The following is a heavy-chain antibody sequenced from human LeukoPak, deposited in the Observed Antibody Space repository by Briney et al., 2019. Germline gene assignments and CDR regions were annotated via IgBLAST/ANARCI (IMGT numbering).Heavy chain of an antibody. D-gene: IGHD3-3*01. Sequence: GASVKVSCKASGYTFTSYGISWVRQAPGQGLEWMGWISAYNGNTNYAQKLQGRVTMTTDTSTSTAYMELRSLRPDDTAVYYCARGVLPYYDFWSGYSSPPFDYWGQGTLVTVSS. CDR1: GYTFTSYG. J-gene: IGHJ4*02. CDR3: ARGVLPYYDFWSGYSSPPFDY. V-gene: IGHV1-18*01. CDR2: ISAYNGNT.